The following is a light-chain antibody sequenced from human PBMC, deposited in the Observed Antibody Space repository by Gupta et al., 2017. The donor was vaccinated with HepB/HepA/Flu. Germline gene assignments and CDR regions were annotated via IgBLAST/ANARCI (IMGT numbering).Light chain of an antibody. CDR3: SSYTSSSPWV. V-gene: IGLV2-14*01. CDR1: SSEVGGYNY. J-gene: IGLJ2*01. Sequence: QSALTQPVSVPGSLAQSLTISCTGTSSEVGGYNYVSWYQQHPGKAPKLMMYDVSNRPSGVSNRFYASKSGNTASITISGLHAEDDAYYYCSSYTSSSPWVFGGGTKLTVL. CDR2: DVS.